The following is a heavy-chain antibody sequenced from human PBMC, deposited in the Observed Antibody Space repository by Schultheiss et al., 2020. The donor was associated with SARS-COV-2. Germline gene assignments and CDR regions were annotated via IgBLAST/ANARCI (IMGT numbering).Heavy chain of an antibody. V-gene: IGHV3-NL1*01. J-gene: IGHJ4*02. CDR2: ISGSGGST. D-gene: IGHD3-10*01. Sequence: GGSLRLSCAASGFTFSSYGMHWVRQAPGKGLEWVSAISGSGGSTYYADSVKGRFTISRDNSKNTLYLQMNSLRAEDTAVYYCARGVKGGITMVRGVRYWGQGTLVTVSS. CDR1: GFTFSSYG. CDR3: ARGVKGGITMVRGVRY.